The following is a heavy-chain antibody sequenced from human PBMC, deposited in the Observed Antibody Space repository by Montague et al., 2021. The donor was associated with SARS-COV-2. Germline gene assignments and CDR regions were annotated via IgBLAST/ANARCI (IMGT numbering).Heavy chain of an antibody. V-gene: IGHV4-34*01. Sequence: SETLSLTCAVSGGSFSSYYWSWIRQPPGKGLEWIAEINHSGSSNYNPSLKSRVTMSVDTSKNQFSLKLNSVTVADTAVYYCARLAYCGTDCFSMLEIFFDSWGQGTLVTVSS. CDR1: GGSFSSYY. CDR2: INHSGSS. CDR3: ARLAYCGTDCFSMLEIFFDS. J-gene: IGHJ4*02. D-gene: IGHD2-21*02.